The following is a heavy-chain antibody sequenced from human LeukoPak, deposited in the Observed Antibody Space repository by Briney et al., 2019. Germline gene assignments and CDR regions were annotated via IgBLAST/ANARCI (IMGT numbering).Heavy chain of an antibody. CDR1: GGSISSSSYY. J-gene: IGHJ5*02. D-gene: IGHD3-22*01. CDR3: ARSYDSSGYYYDVRLNWFDP. V-gene: IGHV4-39*07. Sequence: SETLSLTCTVSGGSISSSSYYWGWIRQPPGKGLEWIGSIYYSGSTYYNPSLKSRVTISVDTSKNQFSPKLSSVTAADTAVYYCARSYDSSGYYYDVRLNWFDPWGQGTLVTVSS. CDR2: IYYSGST.